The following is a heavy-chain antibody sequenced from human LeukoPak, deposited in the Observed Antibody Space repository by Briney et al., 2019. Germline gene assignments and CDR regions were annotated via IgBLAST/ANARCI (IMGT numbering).Heavy chain of an antibody. V-gene: IGHV1-2*06. CDR2: INPDSGGT. J-gene: IGHJ3*02. CDR1: GYTFTGYH. D-gene: IGHD6-19*01. CDR3: ARDLLMIAYSSGWYSPVDI. Sequence: GAPVKVSCKASGYTFTGYHIHWVRQAPGQGLEWMGRINPDSGGTNYAQNFQGRVTMTRDTSISTAYMELSSLRSDDTAMYYCARDLLMIAYSSGWYSPVDIWGQGTMVTVSS.